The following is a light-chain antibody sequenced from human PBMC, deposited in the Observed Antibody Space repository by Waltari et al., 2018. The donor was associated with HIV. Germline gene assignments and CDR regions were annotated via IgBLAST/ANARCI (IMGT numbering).Light chain of an antibody. Sequence: DIQMTQSPFSLSASVGDRVPITCRASQDISVDLGWYQQKPRKAPKRLIYGASNLESGVPSRFSGSRSGTEFTLTINGLQPEDVATYYCLQQYTYPRTFGQGTKLDIK. CDR3: LQQYTYPRT. J-gene: IGKJ2*01. CDR1: QDISVD. CDR2: GAS. V-gene: IGKV1-17*01.